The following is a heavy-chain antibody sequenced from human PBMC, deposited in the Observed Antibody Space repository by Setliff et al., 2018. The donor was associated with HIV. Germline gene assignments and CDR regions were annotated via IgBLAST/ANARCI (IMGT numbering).Heavy chain of an antibody. CDR1: GGSFSGYY. CDR2: INHSGST. CDR3: ARASAFRDGWYLTHGAFDI. J-gene: IGHJ3*02. V-gene: IGHV4-34*01. D-gene: IGHD6-19*01. Sequence: SETLSLTCAVYGGSFSGYYWSWIRQPPGKGLEWIGEINHSGSTNYNPSLKSRVTISLDTSKNQFSLKLNSVTAADTAVYDCARASAFRDGWYLTHGAFDIWGQGTMVTVSS.